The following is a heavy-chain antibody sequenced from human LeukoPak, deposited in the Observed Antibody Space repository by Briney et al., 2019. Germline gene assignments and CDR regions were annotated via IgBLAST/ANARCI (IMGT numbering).Heavy chain of an antibody. V-gene: IGHV1-18*01. CDR1: GYTFTSNG. CDR2: IHPYNHNT. Sequence: ASVKVSCKASGYTFTSNGISWVRLASGQGLEWMGWIHPYNHNTIYAQRLQGRVTMTTDTSTSTVYMELRSLRSDDTAVYYCARDGCSGDSCTNWDFDYWGQGTLVTVSS. CDR3: ARDGCSGDSCTNWDFDY. D-gene: IGHD2-15*01. J-gene: IGHJ4*02.